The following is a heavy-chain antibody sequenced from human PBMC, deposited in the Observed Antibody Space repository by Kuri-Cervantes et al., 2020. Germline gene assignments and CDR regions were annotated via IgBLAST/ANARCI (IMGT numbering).Heavy chain of an antibody. Sequence: SVKVSCKASGGTFSSYTISWVRQAPGQGLEWMGRIIPILGIATHAQKFQGRVTITADESTSTAYMELSSLRSEDTAVYYCARVVPADRAFDPWGQGTLVTVSS. CDR3: ARVVPADRAFDP. D-gene: IGHD2-2*01. J-gene: IGHJ5*02. CDR1: GGTFSSYT. V-gene: IGHV1-69*02. CDR2: IIPILGIA.